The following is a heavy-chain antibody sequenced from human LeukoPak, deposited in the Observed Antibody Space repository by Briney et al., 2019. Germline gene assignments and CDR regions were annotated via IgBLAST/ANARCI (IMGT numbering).Heavy chain of an antibody. CDR2: IYTSGST. V-gene: IGHV4-4*07. J-gene: IGHJ6*03. CDR3: AREQSMVRGVTIYYCYMDV. D-gene: IGHD3-10*01. CDR1: GGSISSYY. Sequence: SETLSLTCTVSGGSISSYYWSWIRQPAGKGLEWIGRIYTSGSTNYNPSLKSRVTMSVDTSKNQFSLKLSSVTAADTAVYYCAREQSMVRGVTIYYCYMDVWGKGTTVTVSS.